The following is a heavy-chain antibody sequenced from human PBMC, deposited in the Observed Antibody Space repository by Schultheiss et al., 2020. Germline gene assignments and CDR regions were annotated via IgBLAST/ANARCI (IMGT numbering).Heavy chain of an antibody. Sequence: SCTASGFTFGDYAMSWVRQAPGKGLEWVGFIRSKAYGGTTEYAASVKGRFTISRDDSKSIAYLQMNSLKTEDTAVYYCVRGHNSFDMWGQGTMVTVSS. D-gene: IGHD1-20*01. V-gene: IGHV3-49*04. CDR2: IRSKAYGGTT. CDR1: GFTFGDYA. J-gene: IGHJ3*02. CDR3: VRGHNSFDM.